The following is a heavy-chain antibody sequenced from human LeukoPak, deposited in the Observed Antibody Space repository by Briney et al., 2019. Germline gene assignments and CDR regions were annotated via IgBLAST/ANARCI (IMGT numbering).Heavy chain of an antibody. CDR3: ARDAGLVETSQVNRFDP. CDR2: INPNSGGT. V-gene: IGHV1-2*02. D-gene: IGHD5-24*01. Sequence: GASVKVSCKASGYIFTDYYLHWVRQAPGQGLEWVGWINPNSGGTNYAQKFQGRVTMTRDTSISTAYMQLTRLRSDDTAVYYCARDAGLVETSQVNRFDPWGQGTLVTASS. J-gene: IGHJ5*02. CDR1: GYIFTDYY.